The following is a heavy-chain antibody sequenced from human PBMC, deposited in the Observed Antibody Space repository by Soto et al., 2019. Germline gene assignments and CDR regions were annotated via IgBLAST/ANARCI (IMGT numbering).Heavy chain of an antibody. CDR2: IKQDGSEK. CDR1: GFTFSSYW. Sequence: EVQLVESGGGLVQPGGSLRLSCAASGFTFSSYWMSWVRQAPGKGLEWVANIKQDGSEKYYVDSVKGRFTISRDNAKNSLYLQMNSLRAEDTTVYYCARVGSSWYPHYYDYMDVWGKGTTVTVSS. V-gene: IGHV3-7*01. D-gene: IGHD6-13*01. J-gene: IGHJ6*03. CDR3: ARVGSSWYPHYYDYMDV.